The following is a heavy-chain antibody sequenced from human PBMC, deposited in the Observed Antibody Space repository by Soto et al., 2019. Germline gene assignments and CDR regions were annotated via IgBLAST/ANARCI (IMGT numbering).Heavy chain of an antibody. Sequence: LRLSCAASGFNFSKAWMNWVRQAPAKGPEWVGRIKSKTAGGTADYVAPVKDRFTISRDDSKNMLFLQMNSLITEDTAVYFCTTEYYFDGSRMIDYWGQGTLVTVYS. CDR3: TTEYYFDGSRMIDY. CDR1: GFNFSKAW. CDR2: IKSKTAGGTA. D-gene: IGHD3-22*01. J-gene: IGHJ4*02. V-gene: IGHV3-15*07.